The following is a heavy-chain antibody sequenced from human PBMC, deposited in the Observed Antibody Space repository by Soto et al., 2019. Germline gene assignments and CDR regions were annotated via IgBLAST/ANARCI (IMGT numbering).Heavy chain of an antibody. V-gene: IGHV4-30-2*01. CDR3: ASLYGDYVHY. D-gene: IGHD4-17*01. CDR1: GGSISSGGYS. Sequence: PSETLSLTCAVSGGSISSGGYSWSWIRQPPGKGLEWIGYIYHSGSTYYNPSLKSRVTISVDRSKNQFSLKVSSVTAADTAVYYCASLYGDYVHYWGQGILVTVSS. CDR2: IYHSGST. J-gene: IGHJ4*02.